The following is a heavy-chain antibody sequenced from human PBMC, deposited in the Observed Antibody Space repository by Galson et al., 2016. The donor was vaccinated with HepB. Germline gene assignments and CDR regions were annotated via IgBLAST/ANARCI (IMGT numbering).Heavy chain of an antibody. J-gene: IGHJ4*02. CDR2: INTGTGNT. Sequence: SVKVSCKTSGYIFTSYSMHWVRQAPGQSLEWVGWINTGTGNTKYSQKFQDRVTMTRDTSASTAFMELSALTSEDTAVYYCARICDWSNPLDHWGQGTLVTVSS. CDR3: ARICDWSNPLDH. V-gene: IGHV1-3*04. D-gene: IGHD3-9*01. CDR1: GYIFTSYS.